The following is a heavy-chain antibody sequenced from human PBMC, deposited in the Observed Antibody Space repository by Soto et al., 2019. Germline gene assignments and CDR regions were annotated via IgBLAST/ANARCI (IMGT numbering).Heavy chain of an antibody. CDR2: IDHSGST. CDR3: AGETSDYDILTAPTTFDI. Sequence: QVQLQQGGAGLLKPSETLSLTCAVSGGSFIGYYWNWIRQPPGKGLEWIGEIDHSGSTSYNPSLRNRVTISVDTSKRQRSLKLSSVTAADTAVYYCAGETSDYDILTAPTTFDIWGQGTMVAVSS. V-gene: IGHV4-34*02. CDR1: GGSFIGYY. J-gene: IGHJ3*02. D-gene: IGHD3-9*01.